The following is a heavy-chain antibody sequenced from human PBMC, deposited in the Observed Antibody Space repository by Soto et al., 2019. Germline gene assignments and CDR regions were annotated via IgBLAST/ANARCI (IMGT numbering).Heavy chain of an antibody. J-gene: IGHJ3*02. D-gene: IGHD6-13*01. CDR3: ALRIAAPNAFDI. CDR2: INAGNGNT. V-gene: IGHV1-3*01. Sequence: ASVKVSCKASGYTFTSYAMHWVRRAPGQRLEWMGWINAGNGNTKYSQKFQGRVTITRDTSASTAYMELSSLRSEDTAVYYCALRIAAPNAFDIWGQGTMVTVSS. CDR1: GYTFTSYA.